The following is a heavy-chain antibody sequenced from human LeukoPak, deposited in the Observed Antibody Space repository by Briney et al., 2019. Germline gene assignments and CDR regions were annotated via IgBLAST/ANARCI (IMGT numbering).Heavy chain of an antibody. Sequence: ASVKVSCKASGGTFSSYAISWVRQAPGQGLEWMGGIILIFGTANYAQKFQGRVTITADKSTSTAYMELSSLRSGDTAVYYCARLYSSSRPYAGDYWGQGTLVTVSS. CDR3: ARLYSSSRPYAGDY. J-gene: IGHJ4*02. V-gene: IGHV1-69*06. D-gene: IGHD6-13*01. CDR2: IILIFGTA. CDR1: GGTFSSYA.